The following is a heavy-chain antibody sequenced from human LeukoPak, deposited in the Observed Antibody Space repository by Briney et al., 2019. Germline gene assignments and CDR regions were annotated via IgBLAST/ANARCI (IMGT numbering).Heavy chain of an antibody. CDR2: IDSSGSRI. CDR1: GFTLSSYE. CDR3: AREQPGGFGDCYDY. D-gene: IGHD2-15*01. V-gene: IGHV3-48*03. J-gene: IGHJ4*02. Sequence: GGSLRLSCAASGFTLSSYEFNWVRQAPGKGVEWISYIDSSGSRICYADSVKGRVTMSRDNARDSLYLQMSSLRAEDTAVYYCAREQPGGFGDCYDYWGQGTLVTVSA.